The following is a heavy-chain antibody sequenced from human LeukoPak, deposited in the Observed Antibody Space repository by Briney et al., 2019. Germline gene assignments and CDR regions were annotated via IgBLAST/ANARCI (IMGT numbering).Heavy chain of an antibody. Sequence: SETLSLTCTVSGGSISSYYWSWIRQPPGKGLEWIGYIYYSGSTNYNPSLKSRVTISVDTSKNQFSLRLSSVTAEDTAVYYCARETYGDYPSFDSWGQGTLVTVSS. V-gene: IGHV4-59*12. CDR3: ARETYGDYPSFDS. J-gene: IGHJ4*02. CDR1: GGSISSYY. CDR2: IYYSGST. D-gene: IGHD4-17*01.